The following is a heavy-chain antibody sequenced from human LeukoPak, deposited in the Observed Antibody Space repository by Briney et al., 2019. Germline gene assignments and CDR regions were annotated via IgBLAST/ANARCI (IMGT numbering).Heavy chain of an antibody. CDR1: GYTFTSYD. CDR2: MNPNSGNT. Sequence: ASVKVSCKASGYTFTSYDINWVRQATGQGLEWMGWMNPNSGNTGYAHKFQGRVTITRNTSISTAYMELSSLRSEDTAVYYCARGRRNVVVIATVLYYFDYWGQGTLVTVSS. CDR3: ARGRRNVVVIATVLYYFDY. D-gene: IGHD2-21*01. V-gene: IGHV1-8*03. J-gene: IGHJ4*02.